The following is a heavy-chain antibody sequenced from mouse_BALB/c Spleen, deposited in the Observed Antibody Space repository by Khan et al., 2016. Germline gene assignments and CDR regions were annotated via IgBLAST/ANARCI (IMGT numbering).Heavy chain of an antibody. CDR2: ISYSGST. D-gene: IGHD2-13*01. V-gene: IGHV3-8*02. CDR3: ARNYGDFYYSMDY. Sequence: EVQLQESGPSLVKPSQSLSLTCSVTGDSITSGFWNWIRKFPGNKLEYMGYISYSGSTSYNPSPNRRISITEDTSNNEYYMQLNSVTTEDTAIYYCARNYGDFYYSMDYCGQGTSVTVSS. CDR1: GDSITSGF. J-gene: IGHJ4*01.